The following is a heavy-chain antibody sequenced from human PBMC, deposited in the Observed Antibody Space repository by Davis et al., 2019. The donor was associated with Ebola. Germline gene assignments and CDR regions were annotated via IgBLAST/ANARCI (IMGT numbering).Heavy chain of an antibody. CDR3: ARDFHWGSSWYEGY. D-gene: IGHD6-13*01. CDR2: ISYDGSNK. CDR1: GFTFSSYG. Sequence: GESLKISCAASGFTFSSYGMHWVRQAPGKGLEWVAVISYDGSNKYYADSVKGRFTISRDNSKNTLYLQMNSLRAEDTAVYYCARDFHWGSSWYEGYWGQGTLVTVSS. J-gene: IGHJ4*02. V-gene: IGHV3-30*03.